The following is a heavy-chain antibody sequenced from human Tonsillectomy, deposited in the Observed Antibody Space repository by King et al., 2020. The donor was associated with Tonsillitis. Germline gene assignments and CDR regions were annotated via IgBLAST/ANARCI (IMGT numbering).Heavy chain of an antibody. CDR2: IRSKANSYAT. V-gene: IGHV3-73*01. J-gene: IGHJ5*02. D-gene: IGHD2-2*01. CDR3: TTEYCSSPSCNT. Sequence: VQLVESGGGLVQPGGSLKLSGAASGFTFTDSAMHWVRQASGKGLEWVGRIRSKANSYATAYAASVKGRFTISRDDSKNTAYLQMNSLKTEDTAVYYCTTEYCSSPSCNTWGQGTLVTVSS. CDR1: GFTFTDSA.